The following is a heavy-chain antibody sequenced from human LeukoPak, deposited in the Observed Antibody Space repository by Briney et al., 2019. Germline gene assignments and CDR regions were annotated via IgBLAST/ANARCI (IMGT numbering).Heavy chain of an antibody. J-gene: IGHJ3*02. Sequence: ASVKVSCKASGYTFTGYYMHWVRQAPGQGLEWMGWINPNSGGTNYAQKFQGRVTMTRDTSISTAYMELSRLRSDDTAVYYCARATHRAGDAFDIWGQGTMVTVSS. CDR2: INPNSGGT. CDR3: ARATHRAGDAFDI. V-gene: IGHV1-2*02. D-gene: IGHD3-10*01. CDR1: GYTFTGYY.